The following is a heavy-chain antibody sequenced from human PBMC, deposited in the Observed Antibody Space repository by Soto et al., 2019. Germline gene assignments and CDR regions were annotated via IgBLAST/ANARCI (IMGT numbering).Heavy chain of an antibody. D-gene: IGHD1-1*01. CDR3: VRDGTKTLRDWFDP. J-gene: IGHJ5*02. Sequence: QVQLQESGPGLVKPSETLSLTCTVSGASIRGFYWSWIRKSAGKGLEWIGRIYATGTTDYNPSLKSRVMMSVDTYKKQFSLKLRSVTAADTAVYYCVRDGTKTLRDWFDPWGQGISVTVSS. V-gene: IGHV4-4*07. CDR2: IYATGTT. CDR1: GASIRGFY.